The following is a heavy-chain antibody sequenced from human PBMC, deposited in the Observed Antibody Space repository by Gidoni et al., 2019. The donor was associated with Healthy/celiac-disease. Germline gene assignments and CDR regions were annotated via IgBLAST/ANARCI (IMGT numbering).Heavy chain of an antibody. V-gene: IGHV5-51*01. D-gene: IGHD2-15*01. CDR2: IYPGDSDT. CDR3: ARQKIVVVAATSHYYGMDV. CDR1: GYSFTSYW. Sequence: EVQLVQSGAEVKKPGESLKISCKGSGYSFTSYWIGWVRQMPGKGLEWMGIIYPGDSDTRYSPSFQGQVTISADKSISTAYLQWSSLKASDTAMYYCARQKIVVVAATSHYYGMDVWGQGTTVTVSS. J-gene: IGHJ6*02.